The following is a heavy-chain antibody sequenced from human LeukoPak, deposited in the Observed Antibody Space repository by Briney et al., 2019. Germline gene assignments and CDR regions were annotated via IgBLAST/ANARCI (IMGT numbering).Heavy chain of an antibody. J-gene: IGHJ6*02. V-gene: IGHV3-30*18. Sequence: GRSLRLSCAASGFTFSSYGMHWVRQAPGKGLEWVAVISYDGSNKYYADSVKDRFTISRDNSKNTLYLQMNSLRAEDTAVYYCAKDLDQYGSGSYYHYGMDVWGQGTTVTVSS. CDR3: AKDLDQYGSGSYYHYGMDV. CDR2: ISYDGSNK. D-gene: IGHD3-10*01. CDR1: GFTFSSYG.